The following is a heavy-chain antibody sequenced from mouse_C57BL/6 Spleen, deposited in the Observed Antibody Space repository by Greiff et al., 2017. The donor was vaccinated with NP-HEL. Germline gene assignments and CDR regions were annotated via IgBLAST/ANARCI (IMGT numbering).Heavy chain of an antibody. CDR3: ARGADYDWYYYAMDY. D-gene: IGHD2-4*01. CDR2: IDPNSGGT. CDR1: GYTFTSYW. J-gene: IGHJ4*01. V-gene: IGHV1-72*01. Sequence: QVQLKQPGAELVKPGASVKLSCKASGYTFTSYWMHWVKQRPGRGLEWIGRIDPNSGGTKYNEKFPSKATLTVAQPSSPAYMPLSRLTSEDSAVYYCARGADYDWYYYAMDYWGQGTSVTVSS.